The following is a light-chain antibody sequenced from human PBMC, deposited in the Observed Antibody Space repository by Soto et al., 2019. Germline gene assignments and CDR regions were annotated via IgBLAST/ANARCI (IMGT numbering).Light chain of an antibody. CDR3: LQRYNWPLT. Sequence: TVLTQSPATLSLSPGERATLSCKASQSIGNSLGWFQQKPGQAPRLLIDDAFNRATGIPARCTGSGSGSEYTLAISSLAPEDFGVYYCLQRYNWPLTFGGGTKVEIK. CDR2: DAF. CDR1: QSIGNS. J-gene: IGKJ4*01. V-gene: IGKV3-11*01.